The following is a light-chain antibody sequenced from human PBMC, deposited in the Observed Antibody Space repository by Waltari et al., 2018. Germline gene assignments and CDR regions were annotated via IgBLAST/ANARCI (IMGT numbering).Light chain of an antibody. CDR2: DVS. Sequence: QSALPQPASVSGSPGQSITIPCTGTSSDVGGYHYVSWYQQHPGKAPKLMIYDVSKRPSGVSNRFSGSKSGNTASLTISGLQAEDEADYYCCSYAGSSTFVFGGGTKLTVL. CDR1: SSDVGGYHY. CDR3: CSYAGSSTFV. V-gene: IGLV2-23*02. J-gene: IGLJ2*01.